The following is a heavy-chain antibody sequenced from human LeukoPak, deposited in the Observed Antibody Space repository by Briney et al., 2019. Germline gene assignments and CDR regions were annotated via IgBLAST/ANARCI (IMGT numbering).Heavy chain of an antibody. CDR2: IRVDGSNK. CDR3: ARLNYDFWSGVWEGYYMDV. J-gene: IGHJ6*03. D-gene: IGHD3-3*01. V-gene: IGHV3-30*02. CDR1: GFPFSSHG. Sequence: GALKISRGTAGFPFSSHGMDWGRQAPGKGVEWGAFIRVDGSNKYYADSVKGRFTISRDNSKNTLYLQVNSLRAEDTAVYYCARLNYDFWSGVWEGYYMDVWGKGTTVTVSS.